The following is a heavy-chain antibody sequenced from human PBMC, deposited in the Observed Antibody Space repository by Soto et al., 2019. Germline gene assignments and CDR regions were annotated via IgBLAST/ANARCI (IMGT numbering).Heavy chain of an antibody. CDR2: ISSSSSYI. D-gene: IGHD3-10*02. V-gene: IGHV3-21*01. J-gene: IGHJ2*01. CDR3: FFQAEDGIRVVRSVSAFLLNRSSDL. Sequence: EKGLEWVSSISSSSSYIYYADSVKGRFTISRDNAKNSLYLQMNSLRAEDTAVYFFFFQAEDGIRVVRSVSAFLLNRSSDL.